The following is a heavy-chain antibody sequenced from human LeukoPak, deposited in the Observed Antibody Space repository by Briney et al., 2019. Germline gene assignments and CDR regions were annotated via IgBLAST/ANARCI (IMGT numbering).Heavy chain of an antibody. CDR2: IFFSGRS. V-gene: IGHV4-4*07. D-gene: IGHD6-25*01. CDR1: GAFSSRYY. Sequence: PSETLSLACSVSGAFSSRYYWSWVRQPLGKGLEWIGHIFFSGRSNYKPSLPSGISMSVDTSKAQFSLELTSVTAADTAVYYCARIDPLGFFDQWGPGTLVTVSS. CDR3: ARIDPLGFFDQ. J-gene: IGHJ4*02.